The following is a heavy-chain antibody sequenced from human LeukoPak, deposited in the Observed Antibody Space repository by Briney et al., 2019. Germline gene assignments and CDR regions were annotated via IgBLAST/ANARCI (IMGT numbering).Heavy chain of an antibody. CDR3: ARDRDYGAVTGY. Sequence: GASVKVSCKDSGYTFTGYYMHWVRQAPGQGLEWMGWINPNSGGTNYAQKFQGRVTMTRDTSISTAYMELSRLRSDDTAVYYCARDRDYGAVTGYWGQGTLVTVSS. J-gene: IGHJ4*02. D-gene: IGHD4-17*01. V-gene: IGHV1-2*02. CDR2: INPNSGGT. CDR1: GYTFTGYY.